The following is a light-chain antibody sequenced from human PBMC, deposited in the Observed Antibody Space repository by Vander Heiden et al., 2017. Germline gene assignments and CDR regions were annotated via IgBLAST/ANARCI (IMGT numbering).Light chain of an antibody. CDR1: QSISSY. J-gene: IGKJ4*01. Sequence: IQMTQSPSSLSASVGDRVTITCRASQSISSYLNWYQQKPGKAPKLLIYAASSLQSGVPSRFSGSGSGTDFTLTISSLQPEDFATYYCQQSYSTPRVTIGGGTKVEIK. CDR2: AAS. CDR3: QQSYSTPRVT. V-gene: IGKV1-39*01.